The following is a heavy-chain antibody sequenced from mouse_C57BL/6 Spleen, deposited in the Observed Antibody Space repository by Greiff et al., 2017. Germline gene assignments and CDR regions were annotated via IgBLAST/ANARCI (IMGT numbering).Heavy chain of an antibody. J-gene: IGHJ4*01. V-gene: IGHV2-2*01. CDR2: IWSGGST. Sequence: VQLVESGPGLVQPSQSLSITCTVSGFSLTSYGVHWVRQSPGKGLEWLGVIWSGGSTDYNAAFISRLSISKDNSKSQVFFKMNSLQADDTAIYYCARNNDYEDYYAMDYWGQGTSVTVSS. CDR1: GFSLTSYG. D-gene: IGHD2-4*01. CDR3: ARNNDYEDYYAMDY.